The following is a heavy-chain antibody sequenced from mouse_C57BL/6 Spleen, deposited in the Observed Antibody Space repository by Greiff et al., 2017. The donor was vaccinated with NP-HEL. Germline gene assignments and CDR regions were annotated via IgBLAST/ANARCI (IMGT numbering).Heavy chain of an antibody. Sequence: VKLVESGPELVKPGASVKLSCKASGYTFTSYDINWVKQRPGQGLEWIGWIYPRDGSTKYNEKFKGKATLTVDTSSSTAYMELHSLTSEDSAVYFCARSYGYDGPWFAYWGQGTLVTVSA. J-gene: IGHJ3*01. D-gene: IGHD2-2*01. CDR1: GYTFTSYD. CDR2: IYPRDGST. V-gene: IGHV1-85*01. CDR3: ARSYGYDGPWFAY.